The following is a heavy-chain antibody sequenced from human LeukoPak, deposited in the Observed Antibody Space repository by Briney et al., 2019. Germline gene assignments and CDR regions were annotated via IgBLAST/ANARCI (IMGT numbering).Heavy chain of an antibody. V-gene: IGHV1-24*01. Sequence: GASVKVSCKASGYTFTSYAMHWVRQAPGKGLEWMGGFDPEDGETIYAQKFQGRVTMTEDTSTDTAYMELSSLRSEDTAVYYCATEGPYSSGWDFDYWGQGTLVTVSS. D-gene: IGHD6-19*01. CDR3: ATEGPYSSGWDFDY. J-gene: IGHJ4*02. CDR1: GYTFTSYA. CDR2: FDPEDGET.